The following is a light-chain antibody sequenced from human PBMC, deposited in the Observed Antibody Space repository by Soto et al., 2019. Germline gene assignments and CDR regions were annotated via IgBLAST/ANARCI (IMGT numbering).Light chain of an antibody. CDR3: SSYRSGNSSV. CDR1: SRDVGAYDY. J-gene: IGLJ1*01. CDR2: EVS. V-gene: IGLV2-14*01. Sequence: QVVLTQSGSLAGSPGQSITISCTGTSRDVGAYDYVSWYQQHPGKAPKLMISEVSNRPSGVSNRFSGSKSGNTASLTISGLQAEDEADYYCSSYRSGNSSVFGTGTKVTVL.